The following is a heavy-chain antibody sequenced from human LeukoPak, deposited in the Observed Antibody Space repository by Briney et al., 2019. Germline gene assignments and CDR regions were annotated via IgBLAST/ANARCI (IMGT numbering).Heavy chain of an antibody. CDR2: IWYDGSNK. Sequence: GGSLRLSCAPSGFTFSSYVMHWVGQPTARGGEGVAVIWYDGSNKYYADSVKGRFTISRDNSKNTLYLQMNSLRAEDTAVYYCARELWSGAYYFDYWGQGTLVTVSS. V-gene: IGHV3-33*01. CDR3: ARELWSGAYYFDY. CDR1: GFTFSSYV. J-gene: IGHJ4*02. D-gene: IGHD3-10*01.